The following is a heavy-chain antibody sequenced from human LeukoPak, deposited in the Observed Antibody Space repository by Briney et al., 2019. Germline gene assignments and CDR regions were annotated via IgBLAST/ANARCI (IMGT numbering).Heavy chain of an antibody. CDR2: IKQDGSEK. D-gene: IGHD5-18*01. Sequence: GGSLRLSCAASGFTFSSYCMSWVRQAPGKGLEWVANIKQDGSEKYYVDSVKGRFTISRGNAKNSLYLQMNSLRAEDTAVYYCARDGLGYSYVGYWGQGTLVTVSS. J-gene: IGHJ4*02. CDR3: ARDGLGYSYVGY. V-gene: IGHV3-7*01. CDR1: GFTFSSYC.